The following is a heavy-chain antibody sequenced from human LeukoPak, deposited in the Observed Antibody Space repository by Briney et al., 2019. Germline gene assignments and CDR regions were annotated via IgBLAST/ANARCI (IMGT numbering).Heavy chain of an antibody. Sequence: ASVKVSCKASGYTFTGYYMHWVRQAPGQGLEWMGWISPNSGGTNYAQKFQGRVTMTRDTSISTAYMELSRLRSDDTAVYYCARVYYDSSGLEGWGQGTLVTVSS. D-gene: IGHD3-22*01. J-gene: IGHJ4*02. CDR2: ISPNSGGT. CDR3: ARVYYDSSGLEG. CDR1: GYTFTGYY. V-gene: IGHV1-2*02.